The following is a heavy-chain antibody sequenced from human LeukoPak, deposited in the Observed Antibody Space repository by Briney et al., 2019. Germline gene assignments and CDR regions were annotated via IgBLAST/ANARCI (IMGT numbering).Heavy chain of an antibody. D-gene: IGHD3-10*01. V-gene: IGHV3-23*01. Sequence: PGGSLRLSCAASGFTFSDHYLDWVRQAPGKGLEWVSAISGSGGSTYYADSVKGRFTISRDNSKNTLYLQMNSLRAEDTAVYYCAKEPAGGFGDYFDYWGQGTLVTVSS. J-gene: IGHJ4*02. CDR3: AKEPAGGFGDYFDY. CDR1: GFTFSDHY. CDR2: ISGSGGST.